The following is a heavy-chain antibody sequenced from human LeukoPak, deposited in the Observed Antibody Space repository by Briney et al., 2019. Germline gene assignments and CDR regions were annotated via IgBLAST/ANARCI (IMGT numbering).Heavy chain of an antibody. CDR1: GYTFTSYD. Sequence: ASVQVSCKASGYTFTSYDINWVRQATGQGLEWMGWMNPNSGNTGYAQKFQGRVTMTRNTSISTAYMELSGLRSEDTAVYYCARALSYYDFWSGYYSSWYFDLWGRGTLVTVSS. J-gene: IGHJ2*01. D-gene: IGHD3-3*01. CDR2: MNPNSGNT. V-gene: IGHV1-8*01. CDR3: ARALSYYDFWSGYYSSWYFDL.